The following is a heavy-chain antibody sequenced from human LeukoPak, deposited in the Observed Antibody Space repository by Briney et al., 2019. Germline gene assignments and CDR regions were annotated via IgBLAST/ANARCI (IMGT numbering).Heavy chain of an antibody. CDR1: GPSISSIIYY. Sequence: SETLSLTCTVSGPSISSIIYYWGWIRQPPGKGLEWIGSIHSSGSTYYNPSLKSRVTISIDTSKNQFSLKLSSVTAADTAVYYCARGFRGASFDYWGQGTLVTVSS. V-gene: IGHV4-39*07. CDR2: IHSSGST. D-gene: IGHD1-26*01. J-gene: IGHJ4*02. CDR3: ARGFRGASFDY.